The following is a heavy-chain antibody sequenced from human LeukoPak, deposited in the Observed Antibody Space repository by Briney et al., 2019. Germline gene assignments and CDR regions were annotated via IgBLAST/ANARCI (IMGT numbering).Heavy chain of an antibody. D-gene: IGHD6-19*01. CDR1: GYTFTGYY. Sequence: ASVKVSCKASGYTFTGYYMHWVRQAPGQGLAWMGWINPNSGGTNYAQKFQGRVTMTRDTSISTAYMELSSLRSEDTAVYYCARGHLVRGKYSSGWYKVDYWGQGTLVTVSS. CDR2: INPNSGGT. J-gene: IGHJ4*02. CDR3: ARGHLVRGKYSSGWYKVDY. V-gene: IGHV1-2*02.